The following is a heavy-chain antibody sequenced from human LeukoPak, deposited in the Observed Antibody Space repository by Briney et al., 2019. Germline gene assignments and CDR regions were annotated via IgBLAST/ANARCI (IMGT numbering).Heavy chain of an antibody. CDR3: ARLEFDWLLNN. CDR2: IIPILGIA. J-gene: IGHJ4*02. Sequence: EASVKVSCKASGGTFSSYAISWVRQAPGQGPEWMGRIIPILGIANYAQKFQGRVTITADKSTSTAYMELSSLRSEDTAVYYCARLEFDWLLNNWGQGTLVTVSS. CDR1: GGTFSSYA. D-gene: IGHD3-9*01. V-gene: IGHV1-69*04.